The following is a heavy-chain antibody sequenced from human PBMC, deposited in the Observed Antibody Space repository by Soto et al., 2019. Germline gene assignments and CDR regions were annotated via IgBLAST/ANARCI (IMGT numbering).Heavy chain of an antibody. CDR2: ISSGGST. D-gene: IGHD2-21*01. CDR3: VKGPIASSGLIYYYSAIDV. Sequence: AGTLRLSCAASGFSVSSYYWTWVRQSPGKGLEWVGVISSGGSTYYAASVKGRFTISRDNSKNQLYLRMNTMIAADTAVYYCVKGPIASSGLIYYYSAIDVWGQGTTVTVSS. CDR1: GFSVSSYY. J-gene: IGHJ6*02. V-gene: IGHV3-53*01.